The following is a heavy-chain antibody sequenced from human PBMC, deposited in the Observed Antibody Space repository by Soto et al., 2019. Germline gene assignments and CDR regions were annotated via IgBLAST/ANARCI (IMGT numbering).Heavy chain of an antibody. CDR3: ARPEWGGAFDI. J-gene: IGHJ3*02. CDR1: GYTFTSYA. V-gene: IGHV1-3*01. Sequence: ASVKVSCKASGYTFTSYAMHWVRQAPGQRLEWMGWINAGNGITDYADSVKGRFTISRDKSKNTLYLQMKSLRADDTAVYYCARPEWGGAFDIWGQGTMVTVSS. CDR2: INAGNGIT. D-gene: IGHD1-26*01.